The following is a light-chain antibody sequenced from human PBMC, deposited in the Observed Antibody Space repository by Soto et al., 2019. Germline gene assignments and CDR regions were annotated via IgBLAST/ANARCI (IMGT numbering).Light chain of an antibody. Sequence: IPMTQSPSTLSASVGDRVTINCLASQSISNYLNWYQQKPGKAPKLLIYGASSLQSGVPSRFSGSGSGTHFTLTISSLQREDFATYHCQQSFSSPWTFGQGTKVDI. CDR2: GAS. J-gene: IGKJ1*01. CDR3: QQSFSSPWT. CDR1: QSISNY. V-gene: IGKV1-39*01.